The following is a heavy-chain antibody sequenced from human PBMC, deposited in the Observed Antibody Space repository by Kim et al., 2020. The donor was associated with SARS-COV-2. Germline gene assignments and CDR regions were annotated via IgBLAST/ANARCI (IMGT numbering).Heavy chain of an antibody. D-gene: IGHD3-10*01. CDR3: ARVPFYGSGSYARVDYYGMDV. CDR2: IYYSGST. CDR1: GGSISSYY. Sequence: SETLSITCTVSGGSISSYYWSWIRQPPGKGLEWIGYIYYSGSTNYNPSLKSRITISVDTSKNQFSLKVTSVTAADTAVYYCARVPFYGSGSYARVDYYGMDVWGPGTTVIVSS. J-gene: IGHJ6*02. V-gene: IGHV4-59*01.